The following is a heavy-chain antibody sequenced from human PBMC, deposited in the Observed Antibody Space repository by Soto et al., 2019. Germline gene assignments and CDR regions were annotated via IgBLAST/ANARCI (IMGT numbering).Heavy chain of an antibody. CDR3: ASSGTFYYYYYMDV. CDR2: IYYSGST. D-gene: IGHD1-1*01. CDR1: GGSISSYY. J-gene: IGHJ6*03. Sequence: ASETLSLTCTVSGGSISSYYWSWIRQPPGKGLEWIGYIYYSGSTNYNPSLKSRVTISVDTSKNQFSLKLSSVTAADTAVYYCASSGTFYYYYYMDVWGKGTPVTVSS. V-gene: IGHV4-59*01.